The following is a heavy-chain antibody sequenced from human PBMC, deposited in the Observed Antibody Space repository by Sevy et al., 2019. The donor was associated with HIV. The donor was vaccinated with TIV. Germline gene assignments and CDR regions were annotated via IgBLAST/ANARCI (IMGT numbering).Heavy chain of an antibody. D-gene: IGHD1-26*01. CDR2: ISYDGSNK. V-gene: IGHV3-30*04. J-gene: IGHJ6*02. CDR3: ARDMASGSYYRYYYYGMDV. Sequence: GGSLRLSCAASGFTFSSYAMHWVRQAPGKGLEWVAVISYDGSNKYYAVSVKARFSISRDNSKNTLYLQMNSLRAEDTAVYYCARDMASGSYYRYYYYGMDVWGQGTTVTVSS. CDR1: GFTFSSYA.